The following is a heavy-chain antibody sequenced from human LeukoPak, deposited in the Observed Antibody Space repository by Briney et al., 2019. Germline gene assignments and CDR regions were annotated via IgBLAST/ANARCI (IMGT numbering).Heavy chain of an antibody. CDR3: ARKGLWVRGVITSGFGY. D-gene: IGHD3-10*01. CDR2: MNPNSGNT. V-gene: IGHV1-8*01. J-gene: IGHJ4*02. Sequence: ASVTVSCMASGYTFISYDINEVRQAPGQGLEGMGWMNPNSGNTVYAQRFQGRVTMTRNTSISTAYMELSSLRSEDTAVYYCARKGLWVRGVITSGFGYWGQGTLVTVSS. CDR1: GYTFISYD.